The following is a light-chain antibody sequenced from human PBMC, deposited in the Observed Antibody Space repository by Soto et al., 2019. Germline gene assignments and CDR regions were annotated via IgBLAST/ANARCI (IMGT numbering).Light chain of an antibody. V-gene: IGKV1-5*01. CDR1: QSIYKW. CDR3: QQYNSFPLT. CDR2: EAA. Sequence: DIQMTQSPSTLSASIGDTVTISCRASQSIYKWLAWYQQKPQKAPKVLIFEAAGLESGVSSRFRGSGSGTEFTLTISGLQPDXLATYYCQQYNSFPLTFGGGTTVEL. J-gene: IGKJ4*01.